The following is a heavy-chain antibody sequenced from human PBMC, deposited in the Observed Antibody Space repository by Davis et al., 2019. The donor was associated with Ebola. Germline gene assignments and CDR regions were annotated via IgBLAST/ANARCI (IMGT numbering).Heavy chain of an antibody. Sequence: PGGSLRLSCAASGFTSSSYAMSWLRQAPGTGLEWVSAISGSGGSTYYADSVKGRFTISRDNSKNTLYLQMNSLRAEDTAVYYCATQSETPRYYYYYGMDVWGQGTTVTVSS. CDR3: ATQSETPRYYYYYGMDV. J-gene: IGHJ6*02. CDR1: GFTSSSYA. CDR2: ISGSGGST. V-gene: IGHV3-23*01.